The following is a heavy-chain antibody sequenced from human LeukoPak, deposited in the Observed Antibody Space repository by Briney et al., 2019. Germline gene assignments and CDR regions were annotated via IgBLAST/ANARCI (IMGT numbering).Heavy chain of an antibody. CDR3: AKATRDNSGCLDY. Sequence: GRSLRLSCAASGFTFSTYAMTWVRQAPGKGLEWVSSIGGRGGSTYYADSVKGRFTISRDNSKNTLDLQMHSLRADDSAVYYCAKATRDNSGCLDYWGQGTLVTVSS. CDR2: IGGRGGST. D-gene: IGHD6-19*01. J-gene: IGHJ4*02. V-gene: IGHV3-23*01. CDR1: GFTFSTYA.